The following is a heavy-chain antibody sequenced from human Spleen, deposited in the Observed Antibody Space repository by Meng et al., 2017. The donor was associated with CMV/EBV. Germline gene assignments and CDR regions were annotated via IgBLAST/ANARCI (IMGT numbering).Heavy chain of an antibody. CDR2: ISASGYTI. V-gene: IGHV3-48*03. J-gene: IGHJ4*02. CDR1: GFTFSSYA. D-gene: IGHD2-15*01. Sequence: GESLKISCAASGFTFSSYAKSWVRQAPGKGLEWLTYISASGYTIYYADSVKGRFTISRDNARNSLDLQMSSLSAEDTAIYYCARTIRISQPYCSVISDECFTRAYDYWGQGTLVTVSS. CDR3: ARTIRISQPYCSVISDECFTRAYDY.